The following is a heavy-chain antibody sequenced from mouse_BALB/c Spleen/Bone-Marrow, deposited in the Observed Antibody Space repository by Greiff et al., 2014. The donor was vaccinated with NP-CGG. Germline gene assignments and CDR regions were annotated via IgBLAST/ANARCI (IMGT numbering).Heavy chain of an antibody. D-gene: IGHD3-1*01. Sequence: QVHVKQSGAELVRPGVSVKLSCKASGYTFTSYWMHWIKQRPEQGLERIGEINPTNGSTNYNEEFKTKATLTVDKSSSTAYMQLSSLTSEDSAVYYCASGPGYFDVWGAGTTVTVSS. J-gene: IGHJ1*01. CDR3: ASGPGYFDV. CDR1: GYTFTSYW. V-gene: IGHV1S81*02. CDR2: INPTNGST.